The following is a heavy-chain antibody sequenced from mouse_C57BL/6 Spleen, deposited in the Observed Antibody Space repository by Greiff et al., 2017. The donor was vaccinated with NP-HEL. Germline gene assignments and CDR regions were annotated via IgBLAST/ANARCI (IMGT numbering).Heavy chain of an antibody. D-gene: IGHD2-1*01. J-gene: IGHJ1*03. Sequence: EVQLVESGGGLVQPGGSLSLSCAASGFTFTDYYMSWVRQPPGKALEWLGFIRNKANGYTTEYSASVKGRFTISRDNSQSILYLQMNALRAEDSATYYCARYILNYPWYFDVWGTGTTVTVSS. CDR3: ARYILNYPWYFDV. V-gene: IGHV7-3*01. CDR1: GFTFTDYY. CDR2: IRNKANGYTT.